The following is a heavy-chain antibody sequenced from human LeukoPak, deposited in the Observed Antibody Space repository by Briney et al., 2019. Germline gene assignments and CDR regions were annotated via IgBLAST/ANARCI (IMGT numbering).Heavy chain of an antibody. V-gene: IGHV3-7*01. Sequence: GGSLRLSCAASGFTFSNYWMSWVRQAPGKGLEWVANIKQDGSEKYYVDSVKGRFTVSRDNAKNSLYPQMNNLRAEDTSVYYCARDYRSSSGRSIDYWGQGTLVTVSS. CDR1: GFTFSNYW. J-gene: IGHJ4*02. CDR2: IKQDGSEK. D-gene: IGHD6-6*01. CDR3: ARDYRSSSGRSIDY.